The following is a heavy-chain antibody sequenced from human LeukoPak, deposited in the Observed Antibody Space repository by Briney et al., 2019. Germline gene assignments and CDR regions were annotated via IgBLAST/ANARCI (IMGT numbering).Heavy chain of an antibody. V-gene: IGHV4-39*01. D-gene: IGHD1-26*01. CDR3: ARPSSSGNYYY. J-gene: IGHJ4*02. Sequence: SETLSLTCTVSGGSISSSDCCWGWIRQPPGRGLEWIGSIHYIGATYYYPSLKSRVTISVDMSKNQLSLKLSSVTAADTAVYYCARPSSSGNYYYWGQGTLVTVS. CDR1: GGSISSSDCC. CDR2: IHYIGAT.